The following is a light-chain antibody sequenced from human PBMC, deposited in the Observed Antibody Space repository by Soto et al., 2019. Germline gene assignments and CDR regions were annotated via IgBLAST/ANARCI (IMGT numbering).Light chain of an antibody. CDR3: QSADSSGTSYV. CDR2: KDS. Sequence: ELTQPPSVSVSPGQTARITCSGDALPKQYAYWYQQKPGQAPVLVIYKDSERPSGIPERFSGSSSGTTVTLTISGVQAEDEADYYCQSADSSGTSYVFGTGTKVTVL. V-gene: IGLV3-25*03. J-gene: IGLJ1*01. CDR1: ALPKQY.